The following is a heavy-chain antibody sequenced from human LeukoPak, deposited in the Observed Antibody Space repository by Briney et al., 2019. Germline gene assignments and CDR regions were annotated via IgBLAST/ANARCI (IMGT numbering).Heavy chain of an antibody. V-gene: IGHV4-59*02. D-gene: IGHD3-22*01. J-gene: IGHJ4*02. CDR3: ARAPSDSSGEFYFDY. Sequence: PSETLSLTCTISGDSVSAYYWTWLRQPPGERLERIGHIYDSKMSNYNPSLRSRAAISADTSKNQFFLRLAAVTAADTAMYYCARAPSDSSGEFYFDYWGQGTLVTVSS. CDR2: IYDSKMS. CDR1: GDSVSAYY.